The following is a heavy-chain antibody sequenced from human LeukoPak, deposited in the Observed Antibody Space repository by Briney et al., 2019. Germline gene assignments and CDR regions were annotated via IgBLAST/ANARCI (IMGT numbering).Heavy chain of an antibody. CDR1: GFTVSRNY. D-gene: IGHD3-10*01. J-gene: IGHJ4*02. V-gene: IGHV3-53*01. Sequence: GGSLRVSCAASGFTVSRNYMSWVRQAPGKGLEWVSVIYSGGNTYYADFVKGRFTISRDNSKNTLYLQINSLTAEDTAVYYCANLPRGDYWGLGTLVTVSS. CDR3: ANLPRGDY. CDR2: IYSGGNT.